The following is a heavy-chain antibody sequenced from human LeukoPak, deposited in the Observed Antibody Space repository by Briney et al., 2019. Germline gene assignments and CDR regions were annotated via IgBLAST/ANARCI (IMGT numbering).Heavy chain of an antibody. V-gene: IGHV3-66*01. CDR2: IYSGGST. J-gene: IGHJ3*02. CDR3: ARSGYPGAFDI. D-gene: IGHD2-15*01. Sequence: GGSLRLSCAASGFTVRNNYMTWVRQAPGKGREWVSLIYSGGSTSYADSVKGRFTISRDNSKNTLYLQMNNLRAEDAAVYYCARSGYPGAFDIWGQGTMVTVSS. CDR1: GFTVRNNY.